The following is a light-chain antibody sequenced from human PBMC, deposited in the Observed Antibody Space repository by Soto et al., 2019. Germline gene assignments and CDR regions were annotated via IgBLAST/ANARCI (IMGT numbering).Light chain of an antibody. V-gene: IGLV2-14*03. J-gene: IGLJ3*02. CDR1: SSDVGAHKY. Sequence: QSALTQPASVSGSPGQSITISCSGTSSDVGAHKYVSWYQQHPGKVPKLIIYDVSIRPSGVSSRFSGSKSGNTASLTISGLQAEDEADYYFSSYTTSTTVLFGGGTKLTVL. CDR3: SSYTTSTTVL. CDR2: DVS.